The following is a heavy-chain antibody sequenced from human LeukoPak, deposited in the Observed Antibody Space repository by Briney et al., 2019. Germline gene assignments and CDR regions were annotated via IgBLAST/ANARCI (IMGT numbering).Heavy chain of an antibody. CDR1: GFSFSGYW. Sequence: PGGSLRLSCAASGFSFSGYWITWVRQAPGKGLEWVANIKQDGSDKNYVDSVKGRFTISRDNAKNSLYLQMNSLRAEDTAVYYCARSSPIAYYYMDVWGKGTTVTVSS. D-gene: IGHD3-16*02. V-gene: IGHV3-7*01. CDR3: ARSSPIAYYYMDV. J-gene: IGHJ6*03. CDR2: IKQDGSDK.